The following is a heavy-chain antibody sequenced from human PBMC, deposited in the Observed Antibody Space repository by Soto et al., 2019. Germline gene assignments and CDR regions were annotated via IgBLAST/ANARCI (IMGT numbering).Heavy chain of an antibody. Sequence: SVKVSCKASGFTFTSSAFQWVRQARGQRLEWIGWIAVGSGYTNYAQRFQDRVTLTRDTSTATTYMELSRLTSEDTAIYYCAADATAWQQMVPSDYWGQGTLVTVSS. V-gene: IGHV1-58*01. D-gene: IGHD2-8*01. J-gene: IGHJ4*02. CDR1: GFTFTSSA. CDR3: AADATAWQQMVPSDY. CDR2: IAVGSGYT.